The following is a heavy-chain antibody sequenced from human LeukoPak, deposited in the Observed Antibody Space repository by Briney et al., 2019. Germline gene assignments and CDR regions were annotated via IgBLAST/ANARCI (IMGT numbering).Heavy chain of an antibody. J-gene: IGHJ4*02. CDR3: AKDLRIWAVVVYRTGPADY. CDR2: ISGSGGST. Sequence: GGSLRLSCAASGFTFSSYAMSWVRQAPGKGLEWVSAISGSGGSTYYADSVKGRFTISRDNSKNTLYLQMNSLRVEDTAVYYCAKDLRIWAVVVYRTGPADYWGQGTLVTVSS. V-gene: IGHV3-23*01. CDR1: GFTFSSYA. D-gene: IGHD3-22*01.